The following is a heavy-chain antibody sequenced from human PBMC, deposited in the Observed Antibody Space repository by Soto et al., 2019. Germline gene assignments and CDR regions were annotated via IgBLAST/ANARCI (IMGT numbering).Heavy chain of an antibody. CDR3: ARLNTEHCNVDN. Sequence: QLQLQESGPGLVKPSETLSLTCTVSGDSISSRSHYWGWIRRPPGKGLEWIGSVYYSGSTKYNSSLKSRVTISVDTSKNQFSLKLASVTAADTAVYFCARLNTEHCNVDNWGQGTLVFVSS. CDR2: VYYSGST. V-gene: IGHV4-39*01. D-gene: IGHD5-18*01. CDR1: GDSISSRSHY. J-gene: IGHJ4*02.